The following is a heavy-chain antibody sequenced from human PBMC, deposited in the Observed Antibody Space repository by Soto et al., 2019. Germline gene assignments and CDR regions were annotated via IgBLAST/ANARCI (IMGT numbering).Heavy chain of an antibody. J-gene: IGHJ4*02. CDR1: GYTFSDYY. V-gene: IGHV3-11*01. Sequence: GXSLILSCAASGYTFSDYYMSCIRQAPFKGLEWISYIDTSSTKIYYADSVKGRFTISRDNAKNSLYLEMNSLRDEDTAVYYCASHYDVWSGYLSPVDYWGQGTLVTVSS. CDR2: IDTSSTKI. D-gene: IGHD3-3*01. CDR3: ASHYDVWSGYLSPVDY.